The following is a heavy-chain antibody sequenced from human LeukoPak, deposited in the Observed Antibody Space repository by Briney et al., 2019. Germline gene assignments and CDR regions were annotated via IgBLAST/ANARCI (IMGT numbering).Heavy chain of an antibody. CDR3: ARRGGSYYSDY. Sequence: PSETLSLTCSVSGGSISSGSYYWSWIRQPAGKGLEWIGRIYTSGSTNYNPSLKSRVTMSFDASNNQFSLRLSSVTAADTAVYYCARRGGSYYSDYWGQGTLVTVSS. CDR2: IYTSGST. CDR1: GGSISSGSYY. V-gene: IGHV4-61*02. D-gene: IGHD1-26*01. J-gene: IGHJ4*02.